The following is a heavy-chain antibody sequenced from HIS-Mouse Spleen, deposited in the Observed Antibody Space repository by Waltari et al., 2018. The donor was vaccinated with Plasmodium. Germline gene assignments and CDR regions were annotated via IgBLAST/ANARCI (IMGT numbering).Heavy chain of an antibody. Sequence: QVQLQQWGAGLLKPSETLSLTCAVYGGSFSGYYWSWIRQPPGKGLEWIGEINHSGSTNYNPSLKSRVTISVDTSKNQFSLKLSSVTAADTAVYYCARAPIRDAFDIWVQGTMVTVSS. CDR3: ARAPIRDAFDI. J-gene: IGHJ3*02. V-gene: IGHV4-34*01. D-gene: IGHD3-9*01. CDR2: INHSGST. CDR1: GGSFSGYY.